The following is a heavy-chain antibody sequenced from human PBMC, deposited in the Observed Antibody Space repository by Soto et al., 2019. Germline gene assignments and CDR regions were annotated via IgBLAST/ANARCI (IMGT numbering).Heavy chain of an antibody. D-gene: IGHD6-13*01. CDR1: GGSISSSNW. CDR2: IYHSGST. CDR3: ARDAGYSNDFDP. Sequence: PSETLSLTCAVSGGSISSSNWWSWVRQPPGKGLEWIGEIYHSGSTNYNPSLKSRVTMSVDTSKNQFSLKLSSVTAADTAVYYCARDAGYSNDFDPWGQGILVTVSS. J-gene: IGHJ5*02. V-gene: IGHV4-4*02.